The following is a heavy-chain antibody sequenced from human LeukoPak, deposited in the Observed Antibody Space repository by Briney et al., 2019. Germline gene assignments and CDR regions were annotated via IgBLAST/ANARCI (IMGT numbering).Heavy chain of an antibody. CDR3: AKDGYYGSGSYLDY. V-gene: IGHV3-30*02. Sequence: GGSLRLSCAASGFSFITYGIHWVRQAPGKGLEWVANIKQDGSEKYYVDSVKGRFTISRDNSKNTLYLQMNSLRAEDTAVYYCAKDGYYGSGSYLDYWGQGTLVTVSS. D-gene: IGHD3-10*01. CDR1: GFSFITYG. CDR2: IKQDGSEK. J-gene: IGHJ4*02.